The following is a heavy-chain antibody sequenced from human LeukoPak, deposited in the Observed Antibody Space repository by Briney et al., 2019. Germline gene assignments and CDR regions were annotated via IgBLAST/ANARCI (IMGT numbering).Heavy chain of an antibody. D-gene: IGHD6-19*01. CDR2: ISGSGSVT. CDR3: AKCVTGWPNWFDP. CDR1: GFTFTNYA. J-gene: IGHJ5*02. V-gene: IGHV3-23*01. Sequence: GGSLRLSCAASGFTFTNYAMSWVRQAPGKGLEWVSFISGSGSVTSYADSVKGRFTISRDNSKNTLYLQMISLRAEDTALYYCAKCVTGWPNWFDPWGQGTLVTVSS.